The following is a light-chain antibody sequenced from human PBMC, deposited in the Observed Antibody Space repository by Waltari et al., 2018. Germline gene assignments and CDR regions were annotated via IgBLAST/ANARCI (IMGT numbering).Light chain of an antibody. V-gene: IGLV1-47*01. CDR2: KNN. J-gene: IGLJ3*02. CDR3: AAWDDSLSGWV. Sequence: QSVLTQPPSASGTPGQRVTFSSSGCSSTLGTNYVDLYQQLPGAPPKLLIYKNNQRPSGIPDRFSGSKSGTSASLAISGLRSEDETDYYCAAWDDSLSGWVFGGGTKVTVL. CDR1: SSTLGTNY.